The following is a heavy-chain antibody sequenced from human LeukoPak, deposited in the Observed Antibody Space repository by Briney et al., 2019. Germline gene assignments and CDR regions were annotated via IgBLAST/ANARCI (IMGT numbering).Heavy chain of an antibody. CDR1: GFTFIDYD. V-gene: IGHV3-13*01. CDR3: ARGGMQVSGIDEFDY. CDR2: IGIRGDT. J-gene: IGHJ4*02. D-gene: IGHD6-19*01. Sequence: GGSLRLSCAASGFTFIDYDMHWVRQVIGKGLQWVSAIGIRGDTHYSGSVKGRFTISRENAESSLYLQMNSLRAEDTAVYYCARGGMQVSGIDEFDYWGQGTLVTVSS.